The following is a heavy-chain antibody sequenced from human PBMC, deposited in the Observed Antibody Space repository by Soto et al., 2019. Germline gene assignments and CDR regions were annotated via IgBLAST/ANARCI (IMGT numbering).Heavy chain of an antibody. V-gene: IGHV3-7*05. CDR3: ARGHYAMDV. J-gene: IGHJ6*02. CDR1: GFTFKNYW. Sequence: EVQLVESGGGLVQPGESLRLSCAASGFTFKNYWMTWVRQAPGRGLEWMAHINKDGSEKDYVDSVRGRFIISRDNAKNSLYLLMNSLRAEDTAVYYCARGHYAMDVWGQGTTVTVSS. CDR2: INKDGSEK.